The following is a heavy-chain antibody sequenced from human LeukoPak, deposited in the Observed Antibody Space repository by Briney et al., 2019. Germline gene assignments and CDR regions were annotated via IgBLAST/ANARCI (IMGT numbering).Heavy chain of an antibody. CDR1: GFTFNNYW. CDR3: ARSYITMVRGTNWFDP. Sequence: GGSLRLSCAASGFTFNNYWMSWVRQAPGKGLEWVAVISYDGSNKYYADSVKGRFTISRDNSKNTLYLQMNSLRAEDTAVYYCARSYITMVRGTNWFDPWGQGTLVTVSS. D-gene: IGHD3-10*01. J-gene: IGHJ5*02. V-gene: IGHV3-30*03. CDR2: ISYDGSNK.